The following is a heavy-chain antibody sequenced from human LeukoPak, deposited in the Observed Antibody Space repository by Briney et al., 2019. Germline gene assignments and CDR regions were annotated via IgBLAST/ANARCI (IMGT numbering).Heavy chain of an antibody. CDR1: GYTFTGYY. J-gene: IGHJ5*02. D-gene: IGHD6-13*01. CDR3: ARRLSTWSEGWFDP. V-gene: IGHV1-2*02. CDR2: INPNSGDT. Sequence: ASVKVSCKASGYTFTGYYIHWVRQAPGQGREWMGWINPNSGDTNYAQKFQGRVTMTRDTSITTAYMDLTSLTSDDTAVYYCARRLSTWSEGWFDPWGQGTLVTVSS.